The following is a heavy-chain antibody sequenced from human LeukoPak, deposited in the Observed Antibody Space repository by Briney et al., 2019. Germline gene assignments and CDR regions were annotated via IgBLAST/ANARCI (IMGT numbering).Heavy chain of an antibody. J-gene: IGHJ4*02. V-gene: IGHV3-30*02. CDR2: RRYDGSNK. CDR3: ARGGVDYYGSGTYYLMYYFDY. D-gene: IGHD3-10*01. CDR1: GVTFSSYG. Sequence: GGSLRLSYAASGVTFSSYGMHWVRQAPGMGLEWVAFRRYDGSNKYYADSVKGRFTISRDDPHNTLYLQMNSLRAEDTAVYFCARGGVDYYGSGTYYLMYYFDYWGQGALVTVSS.